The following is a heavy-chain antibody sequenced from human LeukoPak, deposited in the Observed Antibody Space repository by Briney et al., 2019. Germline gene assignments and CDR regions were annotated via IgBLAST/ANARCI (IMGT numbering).Heavy chain of an antibody. Sequence: SETLSLTCTVSGGSISSSSYYWGWIRQPPGKGLEWIGSIYYSGSTYYNPSLKSRVTISVDTSKNQFSLKLSSVTAADTAVYYCAREPRSYTMIIDYWGQGTLVTVSS. CDR3: AREPRSYTMIIDY. CDR2: IYYSGST. CDR1: GGSISSSSYY. V-gene: IGHV4-39*07. J-gene: IGHJ4*02. D-gene: IGHD3-22*01.